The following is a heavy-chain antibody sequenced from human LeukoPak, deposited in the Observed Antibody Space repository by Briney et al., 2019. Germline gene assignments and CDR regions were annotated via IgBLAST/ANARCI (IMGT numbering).Heavy chain of an antibody. Sequence: QRNERMGWISAYNGNTNYAQKLQGRVTMTTDTSTSTAYMELRSLRSDDTAVYYCAREGSTRVLYYMDVWGKGTTVTVS. V-gene: IGHV1-18*01. CDR3: AREGSTRVLYYMDV. CDR2: ISAYNGNT. J-gene: IGHJ6*03. D-gene: IGHD5/OR15-5a*01.